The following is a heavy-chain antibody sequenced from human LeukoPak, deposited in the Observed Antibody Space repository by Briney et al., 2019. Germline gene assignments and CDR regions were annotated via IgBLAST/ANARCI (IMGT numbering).Heavy chain of an antibody. Sequence: GGSLILSCAASGFTDSSNYMSWVRQAPGKGLEWVSVIYSGGSTYYADSVKGRFTISRDNSKNTLYLQMNSLRAEDTAVYYCAREISRIGAFDIWGQGTMVTVSS. V-gene: IGHV3-53*05. J-gene: IGHJ3*02. CDR3: AREISRIGAFDI. CDR1: GFTDSSNY. D-gene: IGHD2-21*01. CDR2: IYSGGST.